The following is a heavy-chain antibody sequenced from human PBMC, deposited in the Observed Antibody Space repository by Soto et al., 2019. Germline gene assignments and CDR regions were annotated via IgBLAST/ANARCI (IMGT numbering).Heavy chain of an antibody. Sequence: SETLSLTCTVSGGSISSGGSYWSWIREHPGKGLEWIGYIYYSGSTYYNPSLKSRVTISVDTSKNQFSLKLSSVTAADTAVYYCARIGTYGDSSFFDYWGQGTLVTVSS. D-gene: IGHD4-17*01. CDR1: GGSISSGGSY. CDR3: ARIGTYGDSSFFDY. CDR2: IYYSGST. V-gene: IGHV4-31*03. J-gene: IGHJ4*02.